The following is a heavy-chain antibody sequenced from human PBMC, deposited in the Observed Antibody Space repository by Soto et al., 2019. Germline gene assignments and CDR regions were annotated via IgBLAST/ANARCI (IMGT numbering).Heavy chain of an antibody. CDR1: GFTFSNYA. D-gene: IGHD3-3*01. CDR3: ARDKRDLRFLEWSYYFDY. J-gene: IGHJ4*02. V-gene: IGHV3-30-3*01. Sequence: GGSLRLSCASYGFTFSNYAIPWVRQAPGKGVEWVAVTSYDGTNKYYADPVKGRFTISRDNSKNTLYLQMDSLRSDDTAMYYCARDKRDLRFLEWSYYFDYWGQGTLVTVSS. CDR2: TSYDGTNK.